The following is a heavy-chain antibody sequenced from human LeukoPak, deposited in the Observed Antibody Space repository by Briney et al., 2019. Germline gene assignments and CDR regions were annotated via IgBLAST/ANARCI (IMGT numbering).Heavy chain of an antibody. CDR1: GFTFSSYV. Sequence: GGSLRLSCADSGFTFSSYVMSWVRQAPGKGLEWVSAISGNGRDTHYPDSVRGRFTISRDNSKSTVYLQMNILRAEDTAVYYCASMGTGGYWGQGTLVTVSS. D-gene: IGHD7-27*01. J-gene: IGHJ4*02. CDR2: ISGNGRDT. V-gene: IGHV3-23*01. CDR3: ASMGTGGY.